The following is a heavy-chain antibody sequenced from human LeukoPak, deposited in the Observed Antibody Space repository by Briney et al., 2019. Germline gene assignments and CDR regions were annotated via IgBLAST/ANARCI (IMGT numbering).Heavy chain of an antibody. J-gene: IGHJ4*02. CDR3: ARGYYYDSSGYRLAY. CDR2: IYTSDNT. CDR1: DGSITGHY. Sequence: SETLSLTCTVSDGSITGHYWTWIRQPAEKGLEWIGRIYTSDNTIYNPSLRSRVTMSVDTSKNQFSLKLSSVTAADTAVYYCARGYYYDSSGYRLAYWGQGTLVTVSS. V-gene: IGHV4-4*07. D-gene: IGHD3-22*01.